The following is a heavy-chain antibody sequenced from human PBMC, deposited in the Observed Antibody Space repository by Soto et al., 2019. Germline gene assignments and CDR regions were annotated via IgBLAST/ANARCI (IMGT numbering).Heavy chain of an antibody. V-gene: IGHV1-18*01. CDR3: ARVRLVARTRSPYNWFDP. CDR1: GYTFTSYG. CDR2: ISAYNGNT. J-gene: IGHJ5*02. D-gene: IGHD2-21*01. Sequence: ASVKVSCKASGYTFTSYGISLVRQAPGQGLEWMGWISAYNGNTNYAQKLQGRVTMTTDTSTSTAYMELRSLRSDDTAVYYCARVRLVARTRSPYNWFDPWGQGTLVTVSS.